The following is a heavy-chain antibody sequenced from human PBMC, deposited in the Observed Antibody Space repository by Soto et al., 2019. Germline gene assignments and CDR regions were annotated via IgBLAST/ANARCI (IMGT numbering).Heavy chain of an antibody. Sequence: ASVKVSCKASGYTFTSYDMHWVRQAPGQRLEWMGWINAGNGNTKYSQKFQGRVTITRDTSASTAYMELSSLRSEDTAVYYCVRDKIPGILDVWGPGTLVTLSS. CDR3: VRDKIPGILDV. V-gene: IGHV1-3*01. D-gene: IGHD1-20*01. J-gene: IGHJ4*02. CDR2: INAGNGNT. CDR1: GYTFTSYD.